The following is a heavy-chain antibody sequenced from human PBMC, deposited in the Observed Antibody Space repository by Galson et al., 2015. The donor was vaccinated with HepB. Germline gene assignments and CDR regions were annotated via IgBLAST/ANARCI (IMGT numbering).Heavy chain of an antibody. CDR2: IIPIFGTA. V-gene: IGHV1-69*06. CDR1: GGTFSSYA. CDR3: ARDGSGSYSSAFDI. D-gene: IGHD3-10*01. Sequence: SVKVSCKASGGTFSSYAISWVRQAPGQGLEWMGGIIPIFGTANYAQKFQGRVTITADKSTSTAYMELSSLRSEDTAVYYCARDGSGSYSSAFDIWGQGTMVTVSS. J-gene: IGHJ3*02.